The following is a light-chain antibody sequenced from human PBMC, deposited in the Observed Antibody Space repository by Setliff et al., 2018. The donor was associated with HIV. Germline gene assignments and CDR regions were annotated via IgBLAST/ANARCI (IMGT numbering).Light chain of an antibody. CDR3: SSYTTRTTWV. V-gene: IGLV2-14*03. Sequence: QSALTQPASVSGSPGQSITISCTGTSSDVGGYNYVSWYQQHPGKAPKLMIYEVNNRPSGVSNRFSGSKSGNTASLTTSGLQAEDEADYYCSSYTTRTTWVFGGGTNVTVL. J-gene: IGLJ3*02. CDR1: SSDVGGYNY. CDR2: EVN.